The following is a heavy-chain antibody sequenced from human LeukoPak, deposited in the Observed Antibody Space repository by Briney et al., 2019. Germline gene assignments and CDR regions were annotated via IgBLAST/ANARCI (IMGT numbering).Heavy chain of an antibody. J-gene: IGHJ4*02. CDR1: GGSISSYY. Sequence: SETLSLTCTASGGSISSYYWSWIRQPPGKGLEWIGYIYYSGSTNYNPSLKSRVTISVDTSKNQFSLKLSSVTAADTAVYYCARGTESGSYFWYYFDYWGQGTLVTVSS. V-gene: IGHV4-59*01. CDR3: ARGTESGSYFWYYFDY. D-gene: IGHD1-26*01. CDR2: IYYSGST.